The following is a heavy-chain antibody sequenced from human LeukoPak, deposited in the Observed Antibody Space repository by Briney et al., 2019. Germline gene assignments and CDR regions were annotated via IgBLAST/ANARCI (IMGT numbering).Heavy chain of an antibody. J-gene: IGHJ4*02. Sequence: PGGSLRLSCAASGFTFSSHWMHWVRQAPGKGLVWVSGISSDGSRPRYADSVKGRFTISRDNAKNSLYLQMNSLRAEDTAVYYCARDVGDSSGYYFIPFDYWGQGTLVTVSS. CDR3: ARDVGDSSGYYFIPFDY. CDR2: ISSDGSRP. CDR1: GFTFSSHW. D-gene: IGHD3-22*01. V-gene: IGHV3-74*01.